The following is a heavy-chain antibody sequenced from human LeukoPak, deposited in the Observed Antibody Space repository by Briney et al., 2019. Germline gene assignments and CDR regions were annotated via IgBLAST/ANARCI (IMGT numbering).Heavy chain of an antibody. CDR2: IYYSGST. Sequence: SETLSLTCTVSGGSFSSGSYYWRWIRQPPGTGLEWIGYIYYSGSTNYNPPLESRVTISVDTSKNQFSLKLSSVTAADTAVYYCARVDILTGYYLDYWGQGTLVTVSS. V-gene: IGHV4-61*01. CDR1: GGSFSSGSYY. D-gene: IGHD3-9*01. J-gene: IGHJ4*02. CDR3: ARVDILTGYYLDY.